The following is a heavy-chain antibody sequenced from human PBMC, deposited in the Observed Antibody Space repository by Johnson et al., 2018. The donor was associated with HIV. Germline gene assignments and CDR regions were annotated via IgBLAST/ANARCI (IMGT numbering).Heavy chain of an antibody. CDR1: GFTVSSND. J-gene: IGHJ3*02. D-gene: IGHD6-13*01. CDR2: IYSVGST. V-gene: IGHV3-53*01. Sequence: VQLVESGGGLIQPGGSLRLSCAASGFTVSSNDMSWVRQAPGKVLEWVSVIYSVGSTYYADSVKFRFTISSDNSKNTLYLQMNSMRAEDTAVYYCARRRSYSSSWEPPDDAFDIWGQGTMVTVSS. CDR3: ARRRSYSSSWEPPDDAFDI.